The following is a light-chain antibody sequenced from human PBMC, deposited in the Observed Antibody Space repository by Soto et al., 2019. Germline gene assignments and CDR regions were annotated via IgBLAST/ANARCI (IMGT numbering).Light chain of an antibody. J-gene: IGKJ1*01. CDR3: QHYNNGPPWT. CDR2: GAS. Sequence: EIVMTQSPATLSVSPGERATLSCRASQSISSNLAWYQQKPGQAPRLLIYGASTRATGIPARFSGSWSGTEFHLTISSLQSEDFAVYYCQHYNNGPPWTFGQGTKVEIK. V-gene: IGKV3-15*01. CDR1: QSISSN.